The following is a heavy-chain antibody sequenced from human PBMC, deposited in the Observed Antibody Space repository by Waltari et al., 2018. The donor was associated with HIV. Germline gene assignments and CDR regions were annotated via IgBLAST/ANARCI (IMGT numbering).Heavy chain of an antibody. Sequence: QAQLAQSGAEVKKPGASVKVSCKASGYTFTSYGISWVRQAPGQGLEWLGWISAYKGNTNYAQKLQGRVTMTPDTSTSTAYMELRSLRSDDTAVYYCARVGCSSASCYSGWFDPWGQGTLVTVSS. V-gene: IGHV1-18*01. D-gene: IGHD2-2*01. CDR1: GYTFTSYG. CDR3: ARVGCSSASCYSGWFDP. J-gene: IGHJ5*02. CDR2: ISAYKGNT.